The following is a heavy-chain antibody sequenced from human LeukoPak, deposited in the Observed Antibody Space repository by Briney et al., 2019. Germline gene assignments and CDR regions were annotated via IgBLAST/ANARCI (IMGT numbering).Heavy chain of an antibody. V-gene: IGHV4-59*01. CDR1: GGSISSYY. D-gene: IGHD5-18*01. CDR2: IYYSGST. J-gene: IGHJ6*03. CDR3: ARVNRGYSYGPYYYYMDV. Sequence: SETLSLTCTLSGGSISSYYWSWIRQPPGKGLEWLGYIYYSGSTNYHPSLKSRVTISVDTSKNQFSLKLSSVTAADTAVYYCARVNRGYSYGPYYYYMDVWGKGTTVTVSS.